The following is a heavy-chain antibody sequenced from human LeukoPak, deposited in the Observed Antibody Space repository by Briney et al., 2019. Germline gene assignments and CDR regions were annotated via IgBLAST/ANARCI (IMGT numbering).Heavy chain of an antibody. Sequence: AVKVSCKASGGTFSSYAISWVRQAPGQGLEWMGGIIPIFGTANYAQKFQGRVTITTDESTSTAYMELSSLRSEDTAVYYCARDGYYDSSGSLNPRDYWGQGTLVTVSS. CDR2: IIPIFGTA. V-gene: IGHV1-69*05. CDR1: GGTFSSYA. CDR3: ARDGYYDSSGSLNPRDY. J-gene: IGHJ4*02. D-gene: IGHD3-22*01.